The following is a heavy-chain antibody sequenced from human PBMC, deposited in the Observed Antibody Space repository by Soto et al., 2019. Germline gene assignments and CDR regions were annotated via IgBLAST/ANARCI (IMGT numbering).Heavy chain of an antibody. D-gene: IGHD6-13*01. CDR2: INSDGSST. CDR1: GVTFSSDW. J-gene: IGHJ4*02. CDR3: ARDSVGSSSPHTFDY. Sequence: PGGSLRLSCAASGVTFSSDWMHCVRQGPGKGLVWVSRINSDGSSTTYADSVKGRFTISRDSAKNTLYLQMNSLRAEDTAVYYCARDSVGSSSPHTFDYWGQGTLVTVSS. V-gene: IGHV3-74*01.